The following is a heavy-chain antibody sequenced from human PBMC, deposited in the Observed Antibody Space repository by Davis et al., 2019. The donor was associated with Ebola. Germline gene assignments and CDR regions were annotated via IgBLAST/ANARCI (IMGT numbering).Heavy chain of an antibody. CDR2: ISGSGGST. CDR3: ARDGRYCSSTSCPKIGWFDP. Sequence: GESLKISCAASGFTFSSYAMSWVRQAPGKGLEWVSAISGSGGSTYYADSVKGRFTISRDNSKNTLYLQMNSLRAEDTAVYYCARDGRYCSSTSCPKIGWFDPWGQGTLVTVSS. CDR1: GFTFSSYA. V-gene: IGHV3-23*01. D-gene: IGHD2-2*01. J-gene: IGHJ5*02.